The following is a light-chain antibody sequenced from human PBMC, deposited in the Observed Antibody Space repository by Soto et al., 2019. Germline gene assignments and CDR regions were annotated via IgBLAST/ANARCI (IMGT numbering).Light chain of an antibody. J-gene: IGKJ5*01. CDR3: QQYGSSPLT. Sequence: EIGWARSPGTLSWSPGERATLSCRASQSVSSSTYLAWYQQKPGQAPRLLIYDASSRATGIPDRFSGSGSGTDFPLTISRVEPEAFALYYRQQYGSSPLTFGQGTRLEIK. V-gene: IGKV3-20*01. CDR2: DAS. CDR1: QSVSSSTY.